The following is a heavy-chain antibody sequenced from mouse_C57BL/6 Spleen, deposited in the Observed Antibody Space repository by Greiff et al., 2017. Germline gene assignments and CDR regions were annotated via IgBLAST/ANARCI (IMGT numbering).Heavy chain of an antibody. CDR1: GYTFTSYW. D-gene: IGHD1-1*01. Sequence: QVHVKQPGAELVRPGTSVKLSCKASGYTFTSYWMHWVKQRPGQGLEWIGVIDPSDSYTNYNQKFKGKATLTVDTSSSTAYMQLSSLTSEDSAVYYCARPYGSSPWFAYWGQGTLVTVSA. V-gene: IGHV1-59*01. J-gene: IGHJ3*01. CDR3: ARPYGSSPWFAY. CDR2: IDPSDSYT.